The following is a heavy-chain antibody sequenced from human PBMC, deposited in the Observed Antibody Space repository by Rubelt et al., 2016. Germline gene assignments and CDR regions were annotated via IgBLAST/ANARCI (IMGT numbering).Heavy chain of an antibody. J-gene: IGHJ4*02. D-gene: IGHD3-9*01. CDR1: GFISSNYA. Sequence: EVQLVESGGGLVQPGGSLRLSCAASGFISSNYAISWVRQAPGKGLEWVSVIVASGGRTYYADSVEGRFTISGDNSKNTGSLQVGSLRAEDTAVYYCAKGGSDWLSYYLFDSWGQGTLVTVSS. V-gene: IGHV3-23*04. CDR2: IVASGGRT. CDR3: AKGGSDWLSYYLFDS.